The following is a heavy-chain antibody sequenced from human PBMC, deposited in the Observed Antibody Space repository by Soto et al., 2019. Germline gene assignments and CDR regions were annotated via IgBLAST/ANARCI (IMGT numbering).Heavy chain of an antibody. CDR3: ARHALPGYSSSWYFGTYFDY. J-gene: IGHJ4*02. D-gene: IGHD6-13*01. V-gene: IGHV4-59*08. CDR2: IYYSGST. CDR1: GGYISSYY. Sequence: PSEPLSLTCSVAGGYISSYYWRWIRQPPGKGLEWIGYIYYSGSTNYNPSLKSRVTISVDTSKNQFSLKLSSVTAADTAVYYCARHALPGYSSSWYFGTYFDYWGQGTLVTVSS.